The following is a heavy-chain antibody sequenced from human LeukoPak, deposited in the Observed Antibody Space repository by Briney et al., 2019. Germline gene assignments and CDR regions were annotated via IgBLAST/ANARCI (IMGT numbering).Heavy chain of an antibody. CDR1: GGSISSYY. V-gene: IGHV4-59*01. CDR2: IYFSGST. CDR3: ARVGYYYGSGRVAHPRRALDY. D-gene: IGHD3-10*01. Sequence: SETLSLTCTVSGGSISSYYWSWIRQPPGKGLEWIGYIYFSGSTNYNPSLKSRVTISVDTSKNQFSLKMSSVTAADTAMYYCARVGYYYGSGRVAHPRRALDYWGQGTLVTVSS. J-gene: IGHJ4*02.